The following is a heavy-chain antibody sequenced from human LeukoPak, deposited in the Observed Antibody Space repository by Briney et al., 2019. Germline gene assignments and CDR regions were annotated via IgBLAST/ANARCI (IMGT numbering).Heavy chain of an antibody. J-gene: IGHJ4*02. CDR3: ARSSPAAGICSDC. V-gene: IGHV3-48*02. D-gene: IGHD6-13*01. CDR2: ISSSSSTI. CDR1: GFTFSTYG. Sequence: SGGSLRLSCAASGFTFSTYGMNWVCQAPGKGLEWVSYISSSSSTIYYADSVKGRFTISRDNAKNSLYLQVNSLRDEDTAVYYCARSSPAAGICSDCWGQGTLVTVSS.